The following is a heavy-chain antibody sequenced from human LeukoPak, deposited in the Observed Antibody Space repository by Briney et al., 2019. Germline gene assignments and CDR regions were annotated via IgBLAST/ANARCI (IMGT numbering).Heavy chain of an antibody. Sequence: PGGSLRLSCAASGFTFSTDGMHWVRQAPGKGLEWVAVIWYDVNHKYYADSVKDRFTISRDNSTNTLYLQMNSLRAEDTATYYCARPYGGYARGALDIWGQGTMVTVSS. CDR3: ARPYGGYARGALDI. V-gene: IGHV3-33*01. CDR2: IWYDVNHK. CDR1: GFTFSTDG. D-gene: IGHD4-17*01. J-gene: IGHJ3*02.